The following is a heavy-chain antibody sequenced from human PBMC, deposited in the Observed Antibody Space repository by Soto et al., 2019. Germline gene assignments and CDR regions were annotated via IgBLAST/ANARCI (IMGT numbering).Heavy chain of an antibody. J-gene: IGHJ6*02. CDR2: IYYSGST. CDR3: ARDRASAAYYYYGMDV. Sequence: QVQLQESGPGLVKPSQTLSLTCTVSGGSISSGGYYWSWIRQHPGKGLEWIGYIYYSGSTYYNPSLKSQVTISVDTSKNQFSLKLSSVTAADTAVYYCARDRASAAYYYYGMDVWGQGTTVTVSS. V-gene: IGHV4-31*01. D-gene: IGHD2-15*01. CDR1: GGSISSGGYY.